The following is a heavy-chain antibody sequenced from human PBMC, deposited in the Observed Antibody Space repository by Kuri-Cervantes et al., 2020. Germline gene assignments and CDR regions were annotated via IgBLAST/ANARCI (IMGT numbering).Heavy chain of an antibody. CDR3: ARDQGDYYGSGSYPDY. CDR1: GFTFSSYS. J-gene: IGHJ4*02. Sequence: GESLKISCAASGFTFSSYSMNWVRQAPGKGLEWVSSISSSSSYIYYADSVKGRFTISRDNAKNSLYLQMNSLRAEDTAVYYCARDQGDYYGSGSYPDYWGQGTLVTVSS. CDR2: ISSSSSYI. D-gene: IGHD3-10*01. V-gene: IGHV3-21*01.